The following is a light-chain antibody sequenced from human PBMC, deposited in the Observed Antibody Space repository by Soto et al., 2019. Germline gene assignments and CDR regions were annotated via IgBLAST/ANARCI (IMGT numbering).Light chain of an antibody. CDR3: SSYTTSNTRQIV. Sequence: QSVLTQPASVSGSPGQSITISCTGTSSDVGGYNYVSWYQHHPGKAPKLMIYDVSNRPSGVSNRFSGSKSGNTASLTISGLQPEDEADYYCSSYTTSNTRQIVLGTGT. V-gene: IGLV2-14*03. J-gene: IGLJ1*01. CDR1: SSDVGGYNY. CDR2: DVS.